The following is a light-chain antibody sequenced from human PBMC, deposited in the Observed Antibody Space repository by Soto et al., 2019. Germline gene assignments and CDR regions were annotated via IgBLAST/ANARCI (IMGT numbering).Light chain of an antibody. CDR3: QQFKSYPIT. CDR2: DAS. Sequence: DIQMTQSPSSLSASVGDRVTITCQASQDISNYLNWYQQKPGKAPKLLIYDASNLETGVPSRFSGSGSGTDFTFTISSLQPEDIATYYCQQFKSYPITFGQGTRLETK. V-gene: IGKV1-33*01. CDR1: QDISNY. J-gene: IGKJ5*01.